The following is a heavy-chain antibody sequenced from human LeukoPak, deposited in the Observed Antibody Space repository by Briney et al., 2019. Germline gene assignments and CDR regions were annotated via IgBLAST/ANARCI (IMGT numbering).Heavy chain of an antibody. J-gene: IGHJ6*03. CDR3: ARDPHYDFWSGYYLAWYYYYMDV. CDR1: GFTFSSYS. CDR2: ISSSSSYI. V-gene: IGHV3-21*01. D-gene: IGHD3-3*01. Sequence: GGSLRLSCAASGFTFSSYSMNWVRQAPGKGLEWVSSISSSSSYIYYADSVKGRFTISRDNAKNSLYLQMNSLRAEDTAVYYCARDPHYDFWSGYYLAWYYYYMDVWGKGTTVTVSS.